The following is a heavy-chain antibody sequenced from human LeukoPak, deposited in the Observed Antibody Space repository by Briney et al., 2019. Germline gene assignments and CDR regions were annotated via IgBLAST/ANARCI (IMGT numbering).Heavy chain of an antibody. J-gene: IGHJ4*02. CDR2: ISYDGSNK. V-gene: IGHV3-30*18. CDR3: AKGTRGVIIPNSDY. D-gene: IGHD3-10*01. CDR1: GFTFSSYG. Sequence: PGRSLRLSCAASGFTFSSYGMHWVRQAPGKGLEWVAVISYDGSNKYYADSVKGRFTISRDNSKNTLYLQMNSLRAEDTAVYYCAKGTRGVIIPNSDYWGQGTLVTVSS.